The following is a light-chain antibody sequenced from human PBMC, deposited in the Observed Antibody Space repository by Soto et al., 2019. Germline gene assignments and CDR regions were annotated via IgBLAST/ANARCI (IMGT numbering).Light chain of an antibody. Sequence: QSVLTQPASVSGSPGQSIAISCTGTSTDVCNYNYVSWYQQHPGRAPQLMIYDVSNRPSGVSDRFSGSKSGNTASLTISGLQPEDEADYYCNSYTTSSTYVFGTGTKVTVL. J-gene: IGLJ1*01. V-gene: IGLV2-14*03. CDR1: STDVCNYNY. CDR3: NSYTTSSTYV. CDR2: DVS.